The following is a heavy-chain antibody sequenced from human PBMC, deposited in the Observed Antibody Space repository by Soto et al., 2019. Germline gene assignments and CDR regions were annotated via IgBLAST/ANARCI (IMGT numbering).Heavy chain of an antibody. D-gene: IGHD7-27*01. J-gene: IGHJ4*02. Sequence: QVQLQQWGAGLLKPSETLSLTCAVYGGSFSGYYWNWIRQPPGKGLEWIGEINHSGSTNYNPSLTSRVPFSVDTSKNPSPLKRSSVTAAHTAVYYCARGWGRVFDYWGQGTLVSVSS. CDR3: ARGWGRVFDY. CDR1: GGSFSGYY. CDR2: INHSGST. V-gene: IGHV4-34*01.